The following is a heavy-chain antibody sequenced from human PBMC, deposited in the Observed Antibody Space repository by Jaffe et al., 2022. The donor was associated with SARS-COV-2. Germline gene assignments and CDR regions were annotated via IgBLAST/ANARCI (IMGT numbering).Heavy chain of an antibody. CDR3: ARDKPDYGGAHDAFDI. D-gene: IGHD4-17*01. J-gene: IGHJ3*02. CDR1: GFTFSSYG. Sequence: QVQLVESGGGVVQPGRSLRLSCAASGFTFSSYGMHWVRQAPGKGLEWVAVIWYDGSNKYYADSVKGRFTISRDNSKNTLYLQMNSLRAEDTAVYYCARDKPDYGGAHDAFDIWGQGTMVTVSS. CDR2: IWYDGSNK. V-gene: IGHV3-33*01.